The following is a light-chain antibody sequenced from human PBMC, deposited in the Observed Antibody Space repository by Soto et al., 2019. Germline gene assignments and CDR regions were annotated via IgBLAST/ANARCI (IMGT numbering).Light chain of an antibody. CDR1: SSDVGGYNY. Sequence: QAVVTQPASVSGSPGQSITISCTGTSSDVGGYNYVSWYQQHPGKAPKLIIYEVINRPSGVSNRFSGSKSGNTASLTISGLQAEDEADYYCSSYTISSTWVFGGGTKLTVL. J-gene: IGLJ3*02. V-gene: IGLV2-14*01. CDR2: EVI. CDR3: SSYTISSTWV.